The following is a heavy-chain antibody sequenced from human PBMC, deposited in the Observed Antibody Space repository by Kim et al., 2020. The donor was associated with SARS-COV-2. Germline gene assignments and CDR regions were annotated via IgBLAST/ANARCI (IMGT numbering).Heavy chain of an antibody. J-gene: IGHJ2*01. Sequence: SETLSLTCAVYGGSFSGYYWSWIRQPPGKGLEWIGEINHSGSTNYNPSLKSRVTISVDTSKNQFSLKLSSVTAADTAVYYCARLRSSSWLANPGEWYFDLWGRGTLVTVSS. CDR3: ARLRSSSWLANPGEWYFDL. V-gene: IGHV4-34*01. D-gene: IGHD6-13*01. CDR1: GGSFSGYY. CDR2: INHSGST.